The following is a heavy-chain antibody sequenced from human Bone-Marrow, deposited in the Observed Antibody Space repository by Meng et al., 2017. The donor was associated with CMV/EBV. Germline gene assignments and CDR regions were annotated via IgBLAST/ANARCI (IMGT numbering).Heavy chain of an antibody. Sequence: SETLSLTCTVSGGSVSSGSYYWSWIRQPPGKGLEWIGYIYYSGSTNYNPSLKSRVTISVDTSKNQFSLKLSSLTAADTAMYHCARNLEMGWFDPWGQGNLVNGSS. D-gene: IGHD1-1*01. CDR3: ARNLEMGWFDP. V-gene: IGHV4-61*01. CDR1: GGSVSSGSYY. J-gene: IGHJ5*02. CDR2: IYYSGST.